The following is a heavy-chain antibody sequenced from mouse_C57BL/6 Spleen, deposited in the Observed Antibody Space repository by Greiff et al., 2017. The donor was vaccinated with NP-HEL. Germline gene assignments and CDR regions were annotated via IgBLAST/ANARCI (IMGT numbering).Heavy chain of an antibody. CDR1: GYTFTSYW. D-gene: IGHD2-4*01. CDR2: IHPNSGST. CDR3: ARLGRLRAMDD. Sequence: QVQLKQPGAELVKPGASVKLSCKASGYTFTSYWMHWVKQRPGQGLEWIGMIHPNSGSTNYNEKFKSKATLTVDKSSSPAYMQLSSLTSEDSAVYYCARLGRLRAMDDWGQGTSVTVSS. J-gene: IGHJ4*01. V-gene: IGHV1-64*01.